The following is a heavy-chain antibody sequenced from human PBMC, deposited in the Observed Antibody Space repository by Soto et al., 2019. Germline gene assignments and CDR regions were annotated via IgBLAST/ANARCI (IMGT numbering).Heavy chain of an antibody. J-gene: IGHJ6*03. Sequence: PGGSLRLSCAASGFTFSSYSMNWVRQAPGKGLEWVSYISSSSSTIYYADSVKGRFTISRDNAKNSLYLQMNSLRAEDTAVYYCARVREYYDFWGYYYYCMDVWGKGTTVTVSS. CDR1: GFTFSSYS. CDR3: ARVREYYDFWGYYYYCMDV. D-gene: IGHD3-3*01. V-gene: IGHV3-48*01. CDR2: ISSSSSTI.